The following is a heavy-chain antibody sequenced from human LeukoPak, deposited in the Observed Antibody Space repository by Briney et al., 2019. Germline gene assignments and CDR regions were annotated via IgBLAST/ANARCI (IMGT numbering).Heavy chain of an antibody. CDR2: ISYDGISYDGSNK. CDR1: GFTFSSYA. Sequence: GVSLRLSCAASGFTFSSYAMHWVRQAPGKGLEWVAVISYDGISYDGSNKYYAHSVKGRFTISRDNSKNTLYVQMNSLRTEDTAVYYCARESLTRPPGCFDYWGQGALVTVSS. V-gene: IGHV3-30-3*01. J-gene: IGHJ4*02. CDR3: ARESLTRPPGCFDY. D-gene: IGHD3-9*01.